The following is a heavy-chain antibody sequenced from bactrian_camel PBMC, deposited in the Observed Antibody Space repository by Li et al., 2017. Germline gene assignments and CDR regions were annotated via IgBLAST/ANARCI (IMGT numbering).Heavy chain of an antibody. CDR2: IFRRGQST. CDR1: TSIFVNNY. J-gene: IGHJ4*01. D-gene: IGHD1*01. CDR3: AKDLLSPSVQHLGVSHLWSY. Sequence: QVQLVESGGGSVQAGESLTLSCTISTSIFVNNYWGWFRQAPGKQREGVATIFRRGQSTWTADSVRGRFTVSRDNAKNTMYLQMNSLKTEDTAMYYCAKDLLSPSVQHLGVSHLWSYWGQGTQVTVS. V-gene: IGHV3S54*01.